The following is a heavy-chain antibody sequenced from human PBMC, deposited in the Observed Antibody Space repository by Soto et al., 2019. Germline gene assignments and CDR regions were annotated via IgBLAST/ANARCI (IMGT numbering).Heavy chain of an antibody. CDR1: GGSISSGDYY. J-gene: IGHJ4*02. CDR2: IYYSGST. CDR3: ARDAREYSSSSSDY. D-gene: IGHD6-6*01. Sequence: KPSENLSLTCTVSGGSISSGDYYWSWIRQPPGKGLEWIGYIYYSGSTYYNPSLKSRVTISVDTSKNQFSLKLSSVTAADTAVYYCARDAREYSSSSSDYWGQGTLVTVSS. V-gene: IGHV4-30-4*01.